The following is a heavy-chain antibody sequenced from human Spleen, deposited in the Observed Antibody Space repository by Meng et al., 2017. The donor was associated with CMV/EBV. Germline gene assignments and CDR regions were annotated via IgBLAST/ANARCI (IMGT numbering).Heavy chain of an antibody. CDR1: GFTFTSYG. D-gene: IGHD5-12*01. Sequence: GGSLRLSCAASGFTFTSYGMHWVRQAPGRGLEWVAVIWYDGSDEFYADSVKGRFTISRDNSKNTLYLQMNSLTAEDTAVYYCAKEMYGGYSTLQLDYWGQGALVTVSS. J-gene: IGHJ4*02. V-gene: IGHV3-33*06. CDR3: AKEMYGGYSTLQLDY. CDR2: IWYDGSDE.